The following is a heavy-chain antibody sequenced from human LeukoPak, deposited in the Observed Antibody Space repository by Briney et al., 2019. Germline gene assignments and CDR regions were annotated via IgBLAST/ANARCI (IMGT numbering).Heavy chain of an antibody. CDR2: IIPILGTA. CDR3: ARGLLEWLYFDY. D-gene: IGHD3-3*01. CDR1: GGTFSSYA. Sequence: SVKVSCKASGGTFSSYAISWVRQAPGQRLEWMGGIIPILGTANYAQKFQGRVTITTDESTSTAYMELSSLRSEDTAVYYCARGLLEWLYFDYRGQGTLVTVSS. V-gene: IGHV1-69*05. J-gene: IGHJ4*02.